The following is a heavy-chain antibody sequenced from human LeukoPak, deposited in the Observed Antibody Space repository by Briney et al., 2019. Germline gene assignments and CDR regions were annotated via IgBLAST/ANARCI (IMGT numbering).Heavy chain of an antibody. V-gene: IGHV1-2*02. D-gene: IGHD1-26*01. CDR1: GYTFIVYY. CDR3: ARGMEPYYYMDV. CDR2: INPKSGGT. J-gene: IGHJ6*03. Sequence: ASVTVSCKASGYTFIVYYMHWVRQAPGQGLEWMGWINPKSGGTNYAQKFQGRVTMTRDTSISTAYMELSRLRFDDTAVYYCARGMEPYYYMDVWGKGTTVTVSS.